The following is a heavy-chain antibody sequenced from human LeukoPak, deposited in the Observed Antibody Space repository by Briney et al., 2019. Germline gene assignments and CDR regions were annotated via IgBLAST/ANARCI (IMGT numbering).Heavy chain of an antibody. J-gene: IGHJ5*02. D-gene: IGHD2-2*01. CDR2: ISSSSSYI. CDR1: GFTFSSYS. Sequence: PGGSLRLSCAASGFTFSSYSMNWVRQAPGKGLDWVSSISSSSSYIYYADSVKGRFTISRDNAKNSLYLQMNSLRAEDTAVYYCAIGTHIVVVPAAMPNWFDPWGQGTLVTVSS. V-gene: IGHV3-21*01. CDR3: AIGTHIVVVPAAMPNWFDP.